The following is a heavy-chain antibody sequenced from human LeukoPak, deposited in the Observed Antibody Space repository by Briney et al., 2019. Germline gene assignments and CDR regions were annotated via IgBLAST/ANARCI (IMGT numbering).Heavy chain of an antibody. Sequence: PGGSLRLSCAASGFTFSSYSMNWVRQAPGKGLEWVSSISSSSSYIYYADSVKGRFTISRDNAKNSLYLQMNSLRAEDTAVYYCARDIKSDQPITVNCGGDCYPRGQGTLVTVSS. CDR3: ARDIKSDQPITVNCGGDCYP. CDR1: GFTFSSYS. J-gene: IGHJ5*02. V-gene: IGHV3-21*01. CDR2: ISSSSSYI. D-gene: IGHD2-21*02.